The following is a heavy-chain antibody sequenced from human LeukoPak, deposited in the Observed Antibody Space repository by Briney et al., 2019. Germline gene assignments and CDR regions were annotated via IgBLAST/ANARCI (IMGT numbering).Heavy chain of an antibody. J-gene: IGHJ4*02. CDR2: ISSSSSYI. Sequence: GGSLRLSCAASGFTFSSYSMNWVRQAPGKGLEWVSSISSSSSYIYYADSVKGRFTISRDNAKNSLYLQMTSLRAEDTAVYYCARDWNSRPREGGYCSGGSCYGRDYWGQGTLVTVSS. CDR1: GFTFSSYS. D-gene: IGHD2-15*01. CDR3: ARDWNSRPREGGYCSGGSCYGRDY. V-gene: IGHV3-21*01.